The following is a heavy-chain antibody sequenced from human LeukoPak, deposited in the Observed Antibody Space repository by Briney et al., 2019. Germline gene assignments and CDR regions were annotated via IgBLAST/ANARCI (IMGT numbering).Heavy chain of an antibody. CDR1: GYTFTSYG. J-gene: IGHJ5*02. Sequence: GASVKVSCKASGYTFTSYGISWVRQAPGQGLQWMGWISAYNGNTNYAQKLQGRVTMTTDTSTSTAYMELRSLRSDDTAVYYCARFERTQRLNWFDPWGQGTLVTVSS. CDR2: ISAYNGNT. D-gene: IGHD1-1*01. CDR3: ARFERTQRLNWFDP. V-gene: IGHV1-18*01.